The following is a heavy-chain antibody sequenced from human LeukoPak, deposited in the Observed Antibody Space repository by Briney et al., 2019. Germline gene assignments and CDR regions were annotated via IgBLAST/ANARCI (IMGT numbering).Heavy chain of an antibody. CDR2: IKQDGSEK. D-gene: IGHD3-22*01. V-gene: IGHV3-7*01. Sequence: GGSLRLSCAASGFTFSSYWMSWVRQAPGKGLEWVANIKQDGSEKYYVDSVKGRFTISRDNVKNSLYLQMNSLRAEDTAVYYCASHDSSGYYDGGFDYWGQGTLVTVSS. CDR1: GFTFSSYW. CDR3: ASHDSSGYYDGGFDY. J-gene: IGHJ4*02.